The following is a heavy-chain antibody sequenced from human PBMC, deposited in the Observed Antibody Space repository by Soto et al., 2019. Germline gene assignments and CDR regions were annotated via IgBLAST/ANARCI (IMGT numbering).Heavy chain of an antibody. D-gene: IGHD1-1*01. CDR3: VRDGTKTLRDWFDP. V-gene: IGHV4-4*07. J-gene: IGHJ5*02. CDR1: GASISGFY. CDR2: IYATGTT. Sequence: SDTLCLTCTVSGASISGFYWSWIRKSAGKGLEWIGRIYATGTTDYNPSLKSRVMMSVDTSKKQFSLKLRSVTAADTAVYYCVRDGTKTLRDWFDPWGQGISVTVSS.